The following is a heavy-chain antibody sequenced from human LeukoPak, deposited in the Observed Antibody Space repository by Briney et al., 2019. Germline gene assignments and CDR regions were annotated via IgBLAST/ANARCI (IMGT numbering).Heavy chain of an antibody. J-gene: IGHJ4*02. CDR3: ARGYN. D-gene: IGHD3-16*02. CDR2: INKDGTER. Sequence: PGGSLRLSCAASGFTFGSYWMSWVRQAPGKGPEWVASINKDGTERYYMDSVKGRFTISRDNANNSLYLQMNSLRAEDTAMYYCARGYNWAQGTLATVSS. V-gene: IGHV3-7*01. CDR1: GFTFGSYW.